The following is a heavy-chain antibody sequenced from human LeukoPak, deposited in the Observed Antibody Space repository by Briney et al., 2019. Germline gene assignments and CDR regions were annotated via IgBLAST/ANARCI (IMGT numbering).Heavy chain of an antibody. J-gene: IGHJ6*02. CDR2: IYYSGST. V-gene: IGHV4-31*03. CDR3: ARHGVRGDYDILTGYYPLDV. Sequence: SETLSLTCTVSGGSISSGGYYWSWIRQHPGKGLEWIGYIYYSGSTYYNPSLKSRVTISVDTSKNQFSLKLSSVTAADTAVYYCARHGVRGDYDILTGYYPLDVWGQGTTVTVSS. D-gene: IGHD3-9*01. CDR1: GGSISSGGYY.